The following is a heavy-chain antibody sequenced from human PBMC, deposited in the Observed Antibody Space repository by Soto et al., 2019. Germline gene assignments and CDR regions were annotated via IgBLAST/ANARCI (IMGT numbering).Heavy chain of an antibody. CDR1: GNSISGYSNY. V-gene: IGHV4-39*01. CDR2: IYFDGTT. CDR3: AVGQYLAWSPS. Sequence: QLQLQESGPGLVRPSETLSLTCTVSGNSISGYSNYRGWIRQPPGKGLEWIGSIYFDGTTHHNPSLKTRVTISTDPSKNQFSLTLSPVTAADTAVYYCAVGQYLAWSPSWGQGTLVTVSS. D-gene: IGHD2-15*01. J-gene: IGHJ5*02.